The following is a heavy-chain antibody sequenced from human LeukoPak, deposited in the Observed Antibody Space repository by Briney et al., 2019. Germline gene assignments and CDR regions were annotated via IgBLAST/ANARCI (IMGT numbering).Heavy chain of an antibody. CDR1: GFTFSSYA. J-gene: IGHJ4*02. CDR3: AKDRDGYNHFDY. CDR2: IGGSGGST. Sequence: PGGSLRLSCAASGFTFSSYAMSWVRQAPGKGLEWVSAIGGSGGSTYYADSVKGRFTISRDNSKNTLYLQMNSLRAEDTAVYYCAKDRDGYNHFDYWGQGTLVTVSS. V-gene: IGHV3-23*01. D-gene: IGHD5-24*01.